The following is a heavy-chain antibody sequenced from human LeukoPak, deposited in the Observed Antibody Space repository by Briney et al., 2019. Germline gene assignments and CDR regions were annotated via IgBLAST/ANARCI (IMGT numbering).Heavy chain of an antibody. CDR1: GYTFTSYG. V-gene: IGHV1-18*01. CDR2: ISAYNGNT. Sequence: ASVKVSCKASGYTFTSYGISWVRQAPGQGLEWMGWISAYNGNTNYAQKLQGRVTMTTDTSTSTAYMELRSLRSDDTAVYYCARDSLSVDTAMVRWFDPWGQGTLVTVFS. CDR3: ARDSLSVDTAMVRWFDP. D-gene: IGHD5-18*01. J-gene: IGHJ5*02.